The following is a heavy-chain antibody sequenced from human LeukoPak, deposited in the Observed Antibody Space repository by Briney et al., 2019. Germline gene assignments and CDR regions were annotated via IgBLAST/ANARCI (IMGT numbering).Heavy chain of an antibody. CDR3: AKSLYGSGSYYNWFDP. V-gene: IGHV4-59*12. CDR2: IYYSGST. J-gene: IGHJ5*02. Sequence: SETLSLTCTVSGGSISSYYWSWIRQPPGKGLEWIGYIYYSGSTNYNPSLKSRVTISVDTSKNQFSLKLSSVTAADTAVYYCAKSLYGSGSYYNWFDPWGQGTLVTVSS. D-gene: IGHD3-10*01. CDR1: GGSISSYY.